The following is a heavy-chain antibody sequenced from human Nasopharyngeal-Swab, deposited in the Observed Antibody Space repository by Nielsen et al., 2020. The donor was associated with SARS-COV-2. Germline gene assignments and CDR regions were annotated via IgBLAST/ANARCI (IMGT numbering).Heavy chain of an antibody. Sequence: WIRQPPGKGLEWVSVIYSGGSTYYADSVKGRFTISRDNSKNTLYLQMNSLRAEDTAVYYCASGRPVIDYWGQGTLVTVSS. CDR3: ASGRPVIDY. D-gene: IGHD1-26*01. CDR2: IYSGGST. V-gene: IGHV3-53*01. J-gene: IGHJ4*02.